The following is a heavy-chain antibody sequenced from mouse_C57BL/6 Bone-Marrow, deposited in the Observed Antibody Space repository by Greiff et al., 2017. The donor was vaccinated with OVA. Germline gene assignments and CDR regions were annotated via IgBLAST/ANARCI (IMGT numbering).Heavy chain of an antibody. CDR3: TRSGGTTVKGFDY. Sequence: VQLQQSGAELVRPGASVTLSCKASGYTFTDYEMHWVKQTPVHGLEWIGAIDPETGGTAYNQKFKGKAILTADKSSSTAYMELRSLTSEDSAVNYCTRSGGTTVKGFDYWGQGTTLTVSS. J-gene: IGHJ2*01. D-gene: IGHD1-1*01. V-gene: IGHV1-15*01. CDR1: GYTFTDYE. CDR2: IDPETGGT.